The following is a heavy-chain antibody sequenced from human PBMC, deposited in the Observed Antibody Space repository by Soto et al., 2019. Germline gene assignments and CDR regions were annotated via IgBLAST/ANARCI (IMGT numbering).Heavy chain of an antibody. CDR2: IYYSGST. Sequence: SETLSLTCTVSGGSISSYYWSWMRQPPGKGLEWIGYIYYSGSTNYNPSLKSRVTISVDTSRNQFSLKLSSVTAADTAVYYCARTTVTTWDNWFDPWGQGTLVTVSS. CDR3: ARTTVTTWDNWFDP. D-gene: IGHD4-17*01. J-gene: IGHJ5*02. CDR1: GGSISSYY. V-gene: IGHV4-59*08.